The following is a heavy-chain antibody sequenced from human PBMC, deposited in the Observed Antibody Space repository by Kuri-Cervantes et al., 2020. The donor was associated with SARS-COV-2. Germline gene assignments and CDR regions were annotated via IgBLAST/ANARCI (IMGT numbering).Heavy chain of an antibody. D-gene: IGHD1-26*01. CDR1: GFTFGSYA. V-gene: IGHV3-23*01. J-gene: IGHJ4*02. CDR3: ARAELRLIDY. CDR2: ITDSGGST. Sequence: GESLKISCAASGFTFGSYAMNWVRQAPGKGLEWVSAITDSGGSTYYADSVKGRFTISRDNAKNSLYLQMNSLRAEDTAVYYCARAELRLIDYWGQGTLVTVSS.